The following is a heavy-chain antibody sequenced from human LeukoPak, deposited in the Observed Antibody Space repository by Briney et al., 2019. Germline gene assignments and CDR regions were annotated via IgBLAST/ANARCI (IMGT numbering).Heavy chain of an antibody. D-gene: IGHD6-13*01. CDR1: GGSISSYY. CDR2: IYYSGST. CDR3: ARRDLPGGYSSPSTDY. J-gene: IGHJ4*02. Sequence: SETLSLTCTVSGGSISSYYWSWIRQPPGKGLEWIGYIYYSGSTNYNPSLKSRVTISVDTSKNQFSLKLSSVTAADTAVYYCARRDLPGGYSSPSTDYWGQGTLVTVSS. V-gene: IGHV4-59*08.